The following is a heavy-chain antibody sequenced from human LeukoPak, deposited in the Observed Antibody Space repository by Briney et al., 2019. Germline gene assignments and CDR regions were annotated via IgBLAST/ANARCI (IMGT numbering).Heavy chain of an antibody. D-gene: IGHD5-18*01. J-gene: IGHJ6*03. CDR1: GYTFTSYD. CDR3: ARAPKQGRSYDNYYYYMDV. CDR2: MNPNSGNT. Sequence: GASVKVSCKASGYTFTSYDINWVRQATGQGLEWMGWMNPNSGNTGYAQKFQGRVTMTRNTSISTAYMELSSLRSEDTAVYYCARAPKQGRSYDNYYYYMDVWGKGTTVTVSS. V-gene: IGHV1-8*01.